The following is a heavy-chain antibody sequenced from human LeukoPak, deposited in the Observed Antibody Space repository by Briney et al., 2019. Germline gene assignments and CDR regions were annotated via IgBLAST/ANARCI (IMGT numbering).Heavy chain of an antibody. CDR2: ISYDGSNK. CDR3: ARGYRGIAVAGPFDY. J-gene: IGHJ4*02. V-gene: IGHV3-30*04. D-gene: IGHD6-19*01. Sequence: GGSLRLSCAASGFTFSSYAMHWVRQAPGKGLEWVAVISYDGSNKYYADSVKGRFTISRDNSKSTLYLQMNSLRAEDTAVYYCARGYRGIAVAGPFDYWGQGTLVTVSS. CDR1: GFTFSSYA.